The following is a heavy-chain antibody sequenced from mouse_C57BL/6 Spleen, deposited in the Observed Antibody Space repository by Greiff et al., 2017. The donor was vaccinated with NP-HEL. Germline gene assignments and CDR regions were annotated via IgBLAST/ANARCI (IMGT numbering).Heavy chain of an antibody. CDR2: INPSTGGS. CDR3: ARFTTGLYFDY. D-gene: IGHD1-1*01. CDR1: GYSFTGYY. V-gene: IGHV1-42*01. Sequence: EVQLQQSGPELVKPGASVKISCKASGYSFTGYYMNWVKQGPEKSLEWIGDINPSTGGSTYNQKFKAKATLTVDKSSSTAYLQLKSLTSEDSAVYYGARFTTGLYFDYWGQGTTLTVSS. J-gene: IGHJ2*01.